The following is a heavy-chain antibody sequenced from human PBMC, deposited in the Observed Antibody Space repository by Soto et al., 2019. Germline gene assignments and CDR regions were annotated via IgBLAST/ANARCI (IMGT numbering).Heavy chain of an antibody. V-gene: IGHV3-30*09. CDR1: GFTFSNYI. J-gene: IGHJ6*02. CDR3: ARGDPYYGMDV. CDR2: ISYDGSNK. Sequence: QVQLVESGGDVVQPGGSLRLSCAASGFTFSNYIFYCVSQAPGKGPEWVAAISYDGSNKQYADSVKGRFAISRDNPGNSLDLQMNRLRGDDTALYYCARGDPYYGMDVWGQGTTVIVS.